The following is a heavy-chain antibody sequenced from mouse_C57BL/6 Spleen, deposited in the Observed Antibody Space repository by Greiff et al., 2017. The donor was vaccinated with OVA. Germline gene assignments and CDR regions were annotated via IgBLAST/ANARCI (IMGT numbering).Heavy chain of an antibody. Sequence: QVQLQQPGAELVKPGASVKLSCKASGYTFTSYWMQWVKQRPGQGLEWIGEIDPSDSYTNYNQKFKGKATLTVDTSSSTAYLQLSSLTSEDSAVYYCARREIDDGYDLPFDYWGQGTTLTVSS. D-gene: IGHD2-2*01. V-gene: IGHV1-50*01. CDR3: ARREIDDGYDLPFDY. CDR2: IDPSDSYT. CDR1: GYTFTSYW. J-gene: IGHJ2*01.